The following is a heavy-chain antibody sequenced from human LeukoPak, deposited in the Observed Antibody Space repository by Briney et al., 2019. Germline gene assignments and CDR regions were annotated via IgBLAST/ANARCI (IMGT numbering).Heavy chain of an antibody. V-gene: IGHV3-7*01. CDR2: IKQDGSEK. CDR3: ARDPFYYYDSSGLSSGDY. J-gene: IGHJ4*02. CDR1: GFTFSSYW. D-gene: IGHD3-22*01. Sequence: GGSLRLSCAASGFTFSSYWMSWVGQAPGKGLERVANIKQDGSEKYYVDSVKGRFTISRDNAKNSLYLQMNSLRAEDTAVYYCARDPFYYYDSSGLSSGDYWGQGTLVTVSS.